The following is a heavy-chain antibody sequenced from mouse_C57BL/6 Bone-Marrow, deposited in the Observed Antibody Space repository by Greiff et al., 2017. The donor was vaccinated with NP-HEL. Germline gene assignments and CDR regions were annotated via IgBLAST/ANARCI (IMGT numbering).Heavy chain of an antibody. D-gene: IGHD5-1-1*01. CDR1: GYTFTSYW. V-gene: IGHV1-72*01. CDR3: ERGIPRWFAD. J-gene: IGHJ3*01. Sequence: QVQLQQPGAELVKPGASVKLSCKASGYTFTSYWMHWVKQRPGRGLEWIGMIDPNSGGTKYNEKFKRKATLTVDKPSSTAYMQLSGPTSEDYAVYYCERGIPRWFADWGQGTRVSVSA. CDR2: IDPNSGGT.